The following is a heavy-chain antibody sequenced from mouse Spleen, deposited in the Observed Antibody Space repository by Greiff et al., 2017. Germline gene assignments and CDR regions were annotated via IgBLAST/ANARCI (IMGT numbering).Heavy chain of an antibody. Sequence: EVKLLESGPGLVKPSQSLSLTCSVTGYSITSGYYWNWIRQFPGNKLEWMGYISYDGSNNYNPSLKNRISITRDTSKNQFFLKLNSVTTEDTATYYCALFYWYFDVWGTGTTVTVSS. D-gene: IGHD6-1*01. J-gene: IGHJ1*03. CDR1: GYSITSGYY. CDR3: ALFYWYFDV. V-gene: IGHV3-6*01. CDR2: ISYDGSN.